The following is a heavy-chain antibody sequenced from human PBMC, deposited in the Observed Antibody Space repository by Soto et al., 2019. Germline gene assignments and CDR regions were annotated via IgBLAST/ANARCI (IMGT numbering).Heavy chain of an antibody. CDR1: GGSFSGYY. J-gene: IGHJ3*02. CDR2: INHSGST. CDR3: ARYRQQLVNDAFDI. V-gene: IGHV4-34*01. Sequence: SETLSLTCAVYGGSFSGYYWSWIRQPPGKGLEWIGEINHSGSTNYNPSLKSRVTISVDTSKNQFSLKLSSVTAADTAVYYCARYRQQLVNDAFDIWGQGTMVTVSS. D-gene: IGHD6-13*01.